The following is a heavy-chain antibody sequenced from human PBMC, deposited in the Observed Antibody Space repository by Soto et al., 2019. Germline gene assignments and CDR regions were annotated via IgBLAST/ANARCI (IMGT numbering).Heavy chain of an antibody. D-gene: IGHD3-22*01. V-gene: IGHV4-34*01. J-gene: IGHJ6*02. CDR3: ARDLDSSGHQPPHFYGMDV. CDR1: GGSFSGYY. CDR2: INHSGST. Sequence: SETLSLTCAVYGGSFSGYYWSWIRQPPGKGLEWIGEINHSGSTNYNPSLKSRVTISVDTSKNQFSLKLSSVTAADTAVYYCARDLDSSGHQPPHFYGMDVWGQGTTVTVSS.